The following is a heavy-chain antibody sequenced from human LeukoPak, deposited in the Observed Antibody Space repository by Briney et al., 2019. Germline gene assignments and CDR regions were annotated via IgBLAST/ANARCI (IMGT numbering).Heavy chain of an antibody. J-gene: IGHJ3*02. CDR3: ARVWGGSSDAFDI. CDR2: ISSSSSYI. D-gene: IGHD1-26*01. V-gene: IGHV3-21*01. CDR1: GFTFSSYS. Sequence: GGSLRLSCAASGFTFSSYSMNWVRKAPGKGLEWVSSISSSSSYIYYADSVKGRFTISRDNAKNSLYLQMNSLRAEDTAVYYCARVWGGSSDAFDIWGQGTMVTVSS.